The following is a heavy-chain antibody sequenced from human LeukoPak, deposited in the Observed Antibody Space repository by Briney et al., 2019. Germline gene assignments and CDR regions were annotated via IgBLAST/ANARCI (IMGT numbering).Heavy chain of an antibody. V-gene: IGHV4-61*01. Sequence: SETLSLTCTVSGGSVSSASYYWSWIRQPPGKGLEWIAYIYYSGSTNYNPSLKSRVTISLDTSKNQFSLKLSSVTAADTAVYYCPRGYCRSGSCHGVLDYWGQGTLVTVSS. CDR2: IYYSGST. CDR3: PRGYCRSGSCHGVLDY. D-gene: IGHD2-15*01. J-gene: IGHJ4*02. CDR1: GGSVSSASYY.